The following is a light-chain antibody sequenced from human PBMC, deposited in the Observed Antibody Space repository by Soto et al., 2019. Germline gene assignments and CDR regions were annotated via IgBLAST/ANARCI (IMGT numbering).Light chain of an antibody. CDR1: SSDVGSYNY. V-gene: IGLV2-14*01. Sequence: QSALTQPRSVSGSPGQSITISCTGTSSDVGSYNYVYWYQQYPGKAPKLMIYDVSNRPSGVSYRFSGSKSGHTASLTISGLQAEDEADYYCSSYTPSSTHVVFGGGTKLPVL. J-gene: IGLJ2*01. CDR2: DVS. CDR3: SSYTPSSTHVV.